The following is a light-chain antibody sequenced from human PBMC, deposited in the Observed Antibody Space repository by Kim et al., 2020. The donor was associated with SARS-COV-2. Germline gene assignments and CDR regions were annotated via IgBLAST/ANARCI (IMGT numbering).Light chain of an antibody. V-gene: IGKV1-NL1*01. Sequence: DIQMTQSPSSLSASVRDRVTITCRASQGISTSLAWYQQKPGKAPELLVYAASRLQSGVPSRFSGSGSGTDFTLTIHSLPPEDFATYYCQQYYRTPWTFGQGTKVDIK. J-gene: IGKJ1*01. CDR2: AAS. CDR1: QGISTS. CDR3: QQYYRTPWT.